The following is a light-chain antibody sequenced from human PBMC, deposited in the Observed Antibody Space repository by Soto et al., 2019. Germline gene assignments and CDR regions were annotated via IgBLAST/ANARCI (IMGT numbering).Light chain of an antibody. V-gene: IGKV3-20*01. Sequence: EIVLTQSPGTLSLSPGERATLSCRASQSVRSSYLAWYQHKPGQAPRRLIYGASSRATGIPDRVSGSGSAKDFTLNISRLEPEDVAAYYCQQYGSSPPGTFGEGTKMEIK. J-gene: IGKJ1*01. CDR2: GAS. CDR1: QSVRSSY. CDR3: QQYGSSPPGT.